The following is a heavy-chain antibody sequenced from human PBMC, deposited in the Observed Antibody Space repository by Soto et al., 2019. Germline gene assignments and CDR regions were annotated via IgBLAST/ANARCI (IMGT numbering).Heavy chain of an antibody. CDR1: GFTFSSYG. CDR2: IWYDGSNK. Sequence: QPGGSLRLSCAASGFTFSSYGMHLVRQAPRKALEWVAFIWYDGSNKYYADSVKGRFTISRDNSKNTLYLQMNSLRAEDTAVYYCAREAPPPGSSDQYYYYYYGMDVWGQGTTVTVSS. V-gene: IGHV3-33*01. CDR3: AREAPPPGSSDQYYYYYYGMDV. J-gene: IGHJ6*02. D-gene: IGHD2-2*01.